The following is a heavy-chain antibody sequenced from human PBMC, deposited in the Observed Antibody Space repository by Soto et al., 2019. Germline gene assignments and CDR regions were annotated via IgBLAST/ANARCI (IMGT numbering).Heavy chain of an antibody. CDR3: ARGHSSGFPPGGFGY. CDR2: ISAYNGNT. V-gene: IGHV1-18*01. Sequence: ASVKVSCKASGYTFTSYGISWVRQAPGQGLEWMGWISAYNGNTNYAQKLQGRVTMTTDTSTSTAYMELRSLRSDDTAVYYCARGHSSGFPPGGFGYWGQGTLVTVSS. CDR1: GYTFTSYG. J-gene: IGHJ4*02. D-gene: IGHD6-19*01.